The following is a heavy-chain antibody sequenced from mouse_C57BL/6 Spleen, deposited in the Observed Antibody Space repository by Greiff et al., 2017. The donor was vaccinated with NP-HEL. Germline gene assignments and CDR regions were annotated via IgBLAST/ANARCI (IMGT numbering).Heavy chain of an antibody. CDR2: IYPGGGYT. D-gene: IGHD2-4*01. CDR3: ARSYYDYDSGFAY. V-gene: IGHV1-63*01. CDR1: GYTFTNYW. J-gene: IGHJ3*01. Sequence: VQLQQSGAELVRPGTSVKMSCKASGYTFTNYWIGWVKQRPGHGLEWIGDIYPGGGYTNYNEKFKGKATLTVDKSSSTAYMQFSSLTSEDSANYYCARSYYDYDSGFAYWGQGTLVTVSA.